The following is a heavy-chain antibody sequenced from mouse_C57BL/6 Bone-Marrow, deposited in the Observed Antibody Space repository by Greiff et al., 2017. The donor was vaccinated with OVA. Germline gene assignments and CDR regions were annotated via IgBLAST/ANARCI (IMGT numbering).Heavy chain of an antibody. CDR1: GYTFTSYW. J-gene: IGHJ1*03. V-gene: IGHV1-5*01. CDR2: IYPGNSDT. D-gene: IGHD1-1*01. CDR3: TRAHTGGSSYDWYFDV. Sequence: VQLQQSGTVLARPGASVKMSCKTSGYTFTSYWMHWVKQRPGQGLEWIGAIYPGNSDTSYNQKFKGKAKLTAVTSASTAYMELSSLTNEDSAVYYCTRAHTGGSSYDWYFDVWGTGTTVTVSS.